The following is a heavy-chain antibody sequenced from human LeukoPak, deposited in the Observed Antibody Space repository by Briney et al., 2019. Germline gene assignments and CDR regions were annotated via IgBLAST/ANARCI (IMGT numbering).Heavy chain of an antibody. CDR1: GFTFSSYS. J-gene: IGHJ1*01. CDR2: ISSSSSYI. Sequence: PGGSLRLSCAASGFTFSSYSMNWVRQAPGKGLEWVSSISSSSSYIYYADSVRGRFTISRDNARNSLYLQMNSLRGEDKAVYYCARDENAYCSGGSCSYFQHWGQGTLVTVSS. CDR3: ARDENAYCSGGSCSYFQH. V-gene: IGHV3-21*01. D-gene: IGHD2-15*01.